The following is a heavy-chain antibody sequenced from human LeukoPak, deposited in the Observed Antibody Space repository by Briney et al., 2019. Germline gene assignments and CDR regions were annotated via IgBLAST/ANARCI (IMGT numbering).Heavy chain of an antibody. D-gene: IGHD7-27*01. J-gene: IGHJ4*02. CDR2: IYNDGYT. V-gene: IGHV3-66*01. Sequence: GESLRLSCAASGLTVSSNFMNWVRQAPGKGLEWVSVIYNDGYTFYADSVKGRFTISRDTSKNTLSLQMNSLRAEDTAVYYCARDRVPGTGDAMDYWGQGTLVTVSS. CDR1: GLTVSSNF. CDR3: ARDRVPGTGDAMDY.